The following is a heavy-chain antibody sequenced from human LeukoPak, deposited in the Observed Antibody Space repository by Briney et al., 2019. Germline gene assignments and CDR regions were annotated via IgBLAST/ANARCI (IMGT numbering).Heavy chain of an antibody. CDR1: GYTFTSYD. V-gene: IGHV1-8*01. CDR2: MNPNSGNT. D-gene: IGHD3-22*01. Sequence: ASVKVSCKASGYTFTSYDINWVRQATGQGLEWMGWMNPNSGNTGYAQKFPGRVTMTRNTSISTAYMELGSLRSEDTAVYYCATDSSGYHDAFDIWGQGTMVTVSS. J-gene: IGHJ3*02. CDR3: ATDSSGYHDAFDI.